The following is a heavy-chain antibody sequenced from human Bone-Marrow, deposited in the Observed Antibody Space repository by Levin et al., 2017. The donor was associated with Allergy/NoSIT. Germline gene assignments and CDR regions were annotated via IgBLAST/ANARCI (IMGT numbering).Heavy chain of an antibody. D-gene: IGHD2-2*01. J-gene: IGHJ4*02. Sequence: RTSETLSLTCSVSGASINSGGRYWSWVRQRPGKGLEWLAYIYYTGTTFYNRSLKSRLSISRDTSNNRFLLTLNSVTAADTAIYYCAKGDRGVKDRSRDSLSYFDSWGQGTLVTVSS. V-gene: IGHV4-31*03. CDR1: GASINSGGRY. CDR3: AKGDRGVKDRSRDSLSYFDS. CDR2: IYYTGTT.